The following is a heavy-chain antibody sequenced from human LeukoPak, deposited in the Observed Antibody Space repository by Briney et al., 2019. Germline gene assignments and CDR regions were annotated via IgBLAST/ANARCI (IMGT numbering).Heavy chain of an antibody. D-gene: IGHD6-25*01. Sequence: GGSLRLSCIASGFIFSSYGMHWVRQAPGKGLEWVAIIWHDGSKTFYSDSVKGRFTVSRDNSKNTLYLQMNSMRGEDTAVYYCARDSHAAPNAMDVWGKGTTVTVSS. CDR2: IWHDGSKT. V-gene: IGHV3-33*01. CDR3: ARDSHAAPNAMDV. CDR1: GFIFSSYG. J-gene: IGHJ6*03.